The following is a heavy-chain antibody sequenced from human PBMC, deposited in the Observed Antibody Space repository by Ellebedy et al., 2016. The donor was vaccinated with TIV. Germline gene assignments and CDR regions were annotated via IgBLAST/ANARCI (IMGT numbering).Heavy chain of an antibody. J-gene: IGHJ4*02. V-gene: IGHV3-9*01. Sequence: PGGSLRLSCAASGFTFGDDAMHRVRQAPGKGLEWVGFIGWDSGRREYDDSVKGRFTISRDNAKNSLYLQMNSLRAEDTAVYYCSRGIAAVMYWGQGTLVTVS. CDR3: SRGIAAVMY. CDR1: GFTFGDDA. D-gene: IGHD6-13*01. CDR2: IGWDSGRR.